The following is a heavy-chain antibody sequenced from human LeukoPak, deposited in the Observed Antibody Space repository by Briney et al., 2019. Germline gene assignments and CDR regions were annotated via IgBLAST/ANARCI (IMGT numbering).Heavy chain of an antibody. D-gene: IGHD3-9*01. V-gene: IGHV5-51*01. CDR1: GYTFTSYY. CDR3: ARGRDILTGYYTYYFDY. J-gene: IGHJ4*02. Sequence: KVSCKASGYTFTSYYMHWVRQMPGKGLEWTGIIYPGDSDTRYSPSFQGQVTISADKSISTAYLQWSSLKASDTAMYYCARGRDILTGYYTYYFDYWGQGTLVTVSS. CDR2: IYPGDSDT.